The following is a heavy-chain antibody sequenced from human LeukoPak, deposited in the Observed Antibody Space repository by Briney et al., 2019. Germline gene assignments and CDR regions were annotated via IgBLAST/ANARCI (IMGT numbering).Heavy chain of an antibody. J-gene: IGHJ4*02. D-gene: IGHD1-1*01. CDR1: GFIFNTYG. CDR2: IAGGDEST. V-gene: IGHV3-23*01. CDR3: AGGVYWSLDY. Sequence: PGGSLRLSCAISGFIFNTYGMNWVRQRPGKGLEWLATIAGGDESTYYADSEKGRSAISRDNSKNTVFLHMNSLRVEDTAVYYCAGGVYWSLDYWGQGTPVTVSS.